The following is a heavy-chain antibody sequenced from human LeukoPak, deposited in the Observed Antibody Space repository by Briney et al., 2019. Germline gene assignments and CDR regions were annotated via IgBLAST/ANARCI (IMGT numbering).Heavy chain of an antibody. CDR3: ARGRYYDYVWGSYRSTDPTYYFDY. CDR1: GGSISSYY. D-gene: IGHD3-16*02. Sequence: SEALSLTCTVSGGSISSYYWSWIRQPPGEGLEWIGYIYYSGSTNYNPSLKSRVTISVDTSKNQFSLKLSSVTAADTAVYYCARGRYYDYVWGSYRSTDPTYYFDYWGQGTLVTVSS. J-gene: IGHJ4*02. V-gene: IGHV4-59*01. CDR2: IYYSGST.